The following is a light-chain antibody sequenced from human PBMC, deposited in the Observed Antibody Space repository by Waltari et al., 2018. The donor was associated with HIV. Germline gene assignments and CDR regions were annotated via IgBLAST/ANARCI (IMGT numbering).Light chain of an antibody. CDR3: QQTSSAPWT. V-gene: IGKV1-39*01. Sequence: DIQMTQSPSSLSASVGDRVTVSCRANQTISKFLNWYQHKPGKAPNLLISSASNLHGGVPSRFGGSGSGTDVALTISSLQPEDFAVYYCQQTSSAPWTFGQGTKIDIK. J-gene: IGKJ1*01. CDR2: SAS. CDR1: QTISKF.